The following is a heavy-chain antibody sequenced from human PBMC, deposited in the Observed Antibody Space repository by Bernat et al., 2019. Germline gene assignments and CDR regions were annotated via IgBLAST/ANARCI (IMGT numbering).Heavy chain of an antibody. J-gene: IGHJ5*02. Sequence: QVQLVQSGAEVKKPGASVKVSCKASGYTFTSYAMHWVRQAPGHRLEWMGWINAGNGNTKYSQKFQGRVTITRDTSPSTAYMELSSLRSEDTAVYYCARGTRILWVEVYNGFDAWGQGTLVTVSS. V-gene: IGHV1-3*01. D-gene: IGHD3-10*01. CDR1: GYTFTSYA. CDR2: INAGNGNT. CDR3: ARGTRILWVEVYNGFDA.